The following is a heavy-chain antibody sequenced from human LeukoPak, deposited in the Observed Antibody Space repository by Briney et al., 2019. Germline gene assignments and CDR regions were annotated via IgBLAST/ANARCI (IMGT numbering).Heavy chain of an antibody. CDR3: ARELMIVVALAGFDY. Sequence: GGSLRLSCAASGFTFSSYAMHWVRQVPGKGLEWVAVISHDGSNKYYADSVKGRFTISRDNSKNTLYLQMNSLRAEDTAVYYCARELMIVVALAGFDYWGQGTLVTVSS. CDR1: GFTFSSYA. D-gene: IGHD3-22*01. CDR2: ISHDGSNK. V-gene: IGHV3-30-3*01. J-gene: IGHJ4*02.